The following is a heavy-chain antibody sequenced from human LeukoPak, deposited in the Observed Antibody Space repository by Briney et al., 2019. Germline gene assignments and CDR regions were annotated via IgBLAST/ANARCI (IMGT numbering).Heavy chain of an antibody. CDR2: IYTSGST. Sequence: SETLSLTCTVSGGSISSGSYYWSWIRQPAGKGLEWIRRIYTSGSTNYNPSLKSRVTISVDTSKNQFSLKLSSVTAADTAVYYCARDIQNWNYDWFDPWGQGTLVTVSS. CDR3: ARDIQNWNYDWFDP. V-gene: IGHV4-61*02. J-gene: IGHJ5*02. D-gene: IGHD1-7*01. CDR1: GGSISSGSYY.